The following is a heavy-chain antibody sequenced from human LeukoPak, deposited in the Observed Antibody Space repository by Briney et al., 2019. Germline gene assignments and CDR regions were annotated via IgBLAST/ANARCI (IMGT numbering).Heavy chain of an antibody. D-gene: IGHD1-26*01. Sequence: SETLSLTCTVSGGSISSGSHYWSWIRQPAGKGLEWIGRIYTSGNTNYNPSLKSRVTISLDTSKNQFSLNLSSVTAADSAVYYCAGEVGGSWFDPWGLGTLVTVSS. CDR3: AGEVGGSWFDP. CDR1: GGSISSGSHY. CDR2: IYTSGNT. V-gene: IGHV4-61*02. J-gene: IGHJ5*02.